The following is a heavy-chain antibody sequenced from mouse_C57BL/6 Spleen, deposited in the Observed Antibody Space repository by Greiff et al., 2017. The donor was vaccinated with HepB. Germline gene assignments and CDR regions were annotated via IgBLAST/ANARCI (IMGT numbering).Heavy chain of an antibody. CDR3: ARWMDEYGAWFAY. J-gene: IGHJ3*01. CDR1: GYTFTGYW. D-gene: IGHD5-1*01. CDR2: ILPGSGST. V-gene: IGHV1-9*01. Sequence: VQLQQSGAELMKPGASVKLSCKATGYTFTGYWIEWVKQRPGHGLEWIGEILPGSGSTNYNEKFKGKATFTADTSTNTAYMQISSLQTDDSAIYYCARWMDEYGAWFAYWGQGTLVTVSA.